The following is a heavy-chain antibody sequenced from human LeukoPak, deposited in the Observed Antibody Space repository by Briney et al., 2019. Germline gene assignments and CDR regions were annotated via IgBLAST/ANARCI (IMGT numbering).Heavy chain of an antibody. CDR3: ARWWGGNYYVGY. Sequence: SETLSLTCTVSGYSISSGYYLGWIRQPPGKGLEWIGSIYHSGSTYYNPSLKSRVTISVDTSKNQFSLKLSSVTAADTAVYYCARWWGGNYYVGYWGQGTLVTVSS. V-gene: IGHV4-38-2*02. J-gene: IGHJ4*02. CDR2: IYHSGST. CDR1: GYSISSGYY. D-gene: IGHD3-10*02.